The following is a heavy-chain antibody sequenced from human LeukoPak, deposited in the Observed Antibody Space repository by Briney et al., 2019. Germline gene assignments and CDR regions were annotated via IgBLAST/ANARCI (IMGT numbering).Heavy chain of an antibody. CDR3: ARVGCSSTSCLGAFDI. D-gene: IGHD2-2*01. CDR2: IIPIFGTA. J-gene: IGHJ3*02. V-gene: IGHV1-69*05. CDR1: GGTFSSYA. Sequence: SVKVSCKASGGTFSSYAISWVRQAPGQGLEWMGGIIPIFGTANYAQKFQGRVTITTDESTSTAYMELSSLRSEDTAVYYCARVGCSSTSCLGAFDIWGQGTMVTVSS.